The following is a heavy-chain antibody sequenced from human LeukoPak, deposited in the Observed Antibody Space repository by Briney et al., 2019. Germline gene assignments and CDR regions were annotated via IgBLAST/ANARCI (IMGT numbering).Heavy chain of an antibody. CDR2: INHSGST. Sequence: PSETLSLTCAVYGGSFSGYYWSWIRQPPGKGLEWIGEINHSGSTNYNPSLKSRVTISVDTSKNQFSLKLSSVTAANTAVYYCARGRAWFGELFRVKYFDYWGQGTLVTVSS. CDR1: GGSFSGYY. CDR3: ARGRAWFGELFRVKYFDY. V-gene: IGHV4-34*01. D-gene: IGHD3-10*01. J-gene: IGHJ4*02.